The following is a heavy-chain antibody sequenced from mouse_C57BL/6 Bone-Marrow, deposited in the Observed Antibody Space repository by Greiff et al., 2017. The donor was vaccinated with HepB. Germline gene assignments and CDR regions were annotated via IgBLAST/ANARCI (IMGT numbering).Heavy chain of an antibody. CDR3: ARCYGSSYRYFDV. Sequence: QVQLQQSGAELVKPGASVKISCKASGYAFSSYWMNWVKQRPGKGLEWIGQIYPGDGDTNYNGKFKGKATLTADKSSSTAYMQLSGLTSEDSAVYFCARCYGSSYRYFDVWGTGTTVTVSS. CDR2: IYPGDGDT. J-gene: IGHJ1*03. D-gene: IGHD1-1*01. V-gene: IGHV1-80*01. CDR1: GYAFSSYW.